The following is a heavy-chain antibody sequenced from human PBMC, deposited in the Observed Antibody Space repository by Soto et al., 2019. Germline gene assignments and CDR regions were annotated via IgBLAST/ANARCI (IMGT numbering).Heavy chain of an antibody. Sequence: EVQLVESGGGLVQPGRSLRLSCAASGFTFDDYAMHWVRQAPGKGLEWVSGISWNSGSIGYADSVKGRFTISRDNAKNSLYLQMNSLRAEDTALYYCAKERVAVAADYCYGMDVWGQGTTVTVSS. CDR2: ISWNSGSI. CDR3: AKERVAVAADYCYGMDV. CDR1: GFTFDDYA. D-gene: IGHD6-19*01. V-gene: IGHV3-9*01. J-gene: IGHJ6*02.